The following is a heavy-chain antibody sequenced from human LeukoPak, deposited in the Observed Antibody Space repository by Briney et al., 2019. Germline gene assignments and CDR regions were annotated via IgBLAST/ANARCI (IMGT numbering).Heavy chain of an antibody. J-gene: IGHJ4*02. CDR2: IYYSGST. CDR3: AGAPGYGNLDY. D-gene: IGHD5-18*01. Sequence: PSETLSLTCTVSGGSISSYYWSWIRQPPGKGLEWIGYIYYSGSTNYNPSLKSRVTISVDTSKNQFSLKVSSVTAADAAVYFCAGAPGYGNLDYRGPGTLVNVSS. CDR1: GGSISSYY. V-gene: IGHV4-59*01.